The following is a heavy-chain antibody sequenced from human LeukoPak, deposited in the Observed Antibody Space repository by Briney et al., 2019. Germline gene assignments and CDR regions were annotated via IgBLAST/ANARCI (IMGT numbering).Heavy chain of an antibody. CDR2: IGATGDT. V-gene: IGHV3-13*01. CDR3: VLGAYWNDDKNAFHI. Sequence: GGSLRLSCAASGLTFSSYDMHWIRQAPGKGLEWVSGIGATGDTYYAGSVKGRFTISRENAKKSLYLQMSSLSAEDTAVYFCVLGAYWNDDKNAFHIWGPGTMVTVSS. CDR1: GLTFSSYD. J-gene: IGHJ3*02. D-gene: IGHD1-1*01.